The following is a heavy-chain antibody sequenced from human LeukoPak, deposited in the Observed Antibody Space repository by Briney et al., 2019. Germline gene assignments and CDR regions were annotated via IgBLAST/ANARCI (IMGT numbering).Heavy chain of an antibody. Sequence: NPGGSLRLSCAASGFTFSSYSMNWVRQAPGKGLEWVSSISSSSSYIYYADSVKGRFTISRDNAKNSLYLQMNSLRAEDTAVYYCARTALPTYSDYSNYISPKLYGSFDYWGQGTLVTVSS. D-gene: IGHD4-11*01. J-gene: IGHJ4*02. CDR2: ISSSSSYI. V-gene: IGHV3-21*01. CDR3: ARTALPTYSDYSNYISPKLYGSFDY. CDR1: GFTFSSYS.